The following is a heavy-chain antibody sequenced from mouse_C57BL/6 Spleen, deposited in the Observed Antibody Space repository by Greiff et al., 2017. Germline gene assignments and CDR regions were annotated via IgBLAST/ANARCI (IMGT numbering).Heavy chain of an antibody. CDR3: AGEYYGSRQFAD. V-gene: IGHV1-72*01. D-gene: IGHD1-1*01. CDR1: GYTFTSYW. J-gene: IGHJ3*01. CDR2: IDPYSGGT. Sequence: QVQLQQSGAELVKPGASVKLSCKASGYTFTSYWMNWVKQRPGRGLEWIGRIDPYSGGTNYNEKFKSKATLTVDKSSSTAYMQLSSLTSEDSAVXYCAGEYYGSRQFADWGQGTMVTVSA.